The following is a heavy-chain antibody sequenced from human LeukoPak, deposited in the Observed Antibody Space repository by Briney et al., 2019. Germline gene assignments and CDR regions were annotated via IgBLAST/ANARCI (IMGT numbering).Heavy chain of an antibody. CDR2: IYYTGST. J-gene: IGHJ4*02. Sequence: SETLSLTCTVSGGSISRNYWNWIRQPPGKGLEWIGYIYYTGSTKYNPSLESRVTVSVDTSKNQFSLKLSSVSAADTAVYYCARGFYDSTGYSTPFDSWGQGIPVAVSS. CDR3: ARGFYDSTGYSTPFDS. V-gene: IGHV4-59*13. D-gene: IGHD3-22*01. CDR1: GGSISRNY.